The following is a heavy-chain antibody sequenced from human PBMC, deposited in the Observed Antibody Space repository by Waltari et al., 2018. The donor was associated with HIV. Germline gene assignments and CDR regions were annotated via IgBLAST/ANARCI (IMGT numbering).Heavy chain of an antibody. CDR1: GGSISSYY. CDR3: ARGGRWSDY. D-gene: IGHD3-16*01. Sequence: QVQLQESGPGLVKPSETLSLTCTVSGGSISSYYWSWIRQPPGKGLEWIGYIYYIGSTNYTPSLKSRVTISVDTSKNQCSLKLSSVTAADTAVYYCARGGRWSDYWGQGTLVTVSS. CDR2: IYYIGST. V-gene: IGHV4-59*01. J-gene: IGHJ4*02.